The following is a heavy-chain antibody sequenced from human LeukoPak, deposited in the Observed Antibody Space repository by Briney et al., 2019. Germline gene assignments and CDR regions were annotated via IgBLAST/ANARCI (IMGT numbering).Heavy chain of an antibody. CDR2: ISTSGRTI. D-gene: IGHD3-3*01. CDR1: GFTFSDYY. CDR3: AHHGGGTIRIAAFDI. V-gene: IGHV3-11*01. J-gene: IGHJ3*02. Sequence: GGSLRLSCAASGFTFSDYYMSWIRQAPGKGLEWVSYISTSGRTIYYADSVKGRFTISRDNAKNSLYLQMNSLRAEDTAVYYCAHHGGGTIRIAAFDIWGQGTMVTVSS.